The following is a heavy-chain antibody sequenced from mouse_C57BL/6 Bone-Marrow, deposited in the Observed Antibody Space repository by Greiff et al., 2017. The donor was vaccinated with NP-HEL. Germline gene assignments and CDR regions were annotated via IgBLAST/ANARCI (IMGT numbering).Heavy chain of an antibody. CDR2: IDPSDSYT. Sequence: QVQLQQPGAELVKPGASVTLSCKASGYTFTSYWMQWVKQRPGQGLEWIGEIDPSDSYTNYNQKLKGKATLTVDTSSSTAYMQLSSLTSDDSAVYYCARGNCDYRYYYAMDYWGQGASVTVSS. CDR1: GYTFTSYW. D-gene: IGHD2-13*01. J-gene: IGHJ4*01. V-gene: IGHV1-50*01. CDR3: ARGNCDYRYYYAMDY.